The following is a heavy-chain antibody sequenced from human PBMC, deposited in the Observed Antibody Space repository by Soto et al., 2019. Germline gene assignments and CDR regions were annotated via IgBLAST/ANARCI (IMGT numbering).Heavy chain of an antibody. V-gene: IGHV3-21*06. Sequence: EVQLVESGGGLVKPGGSLRVSCAASGFTLSSHSMNWVRQAPGKGLEWVSFIGSNSHYIYYADSVKGRFTISRDNAKNAVDLKINSLRAEDTGVYYCARDRTTGTTYAWDAFDTWGQGTMVTVSS. J-gene: IGHJ3*02. D-gene: IGHD1-1*01. CDR3: ARDRTTGTTYAWDAFDT. CDR2: IGSNSHYI. CDR1: GFTLSSHS.